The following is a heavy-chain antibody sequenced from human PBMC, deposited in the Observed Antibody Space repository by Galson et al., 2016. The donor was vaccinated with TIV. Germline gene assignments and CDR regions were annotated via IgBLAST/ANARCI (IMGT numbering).Heavy chain of an antibody. D-gene: IGHD5-18*01. Sequence: QSGAEVKKPGESLKISCKASGYSISSYWTAWVRQVPGKGLEWMGIIYPGDSETRYSPSFQGQVTISADKSINTAYLQWTSLKASDTAMYYCAKAPGYSGYSYGYSDSWGQGTLVTVSS. J-gene: IGHJ4*02. CDR2: IYPGDSET. CDR1: GYSISSYW. V-gene: IGHV5-51*03. CDR3: AKAPGYSGYSYGYSDS.